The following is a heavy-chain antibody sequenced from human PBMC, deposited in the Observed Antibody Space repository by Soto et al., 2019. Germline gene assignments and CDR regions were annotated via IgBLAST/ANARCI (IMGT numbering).Heavy chain of an antibody. V-gene: IGHV3-33*01. CDR1: GFTFSSYG. J-gene: IGHJ3*02. D-gene: IGHD6-6*01. Sequence: ESGGGVVQPGRSLRLSCAASGFTFSSYGMHWVRQAPGKGLEWVAVIWYDGSNKYYADSVKGRFTISRDNSKNTLYLQMNSLRAEDTAVYYCARSEQLGNAFDIWGQGTMVTVSS. CDR3: ARSEQLGNAFDI. CDR2: IWYDGSNK.